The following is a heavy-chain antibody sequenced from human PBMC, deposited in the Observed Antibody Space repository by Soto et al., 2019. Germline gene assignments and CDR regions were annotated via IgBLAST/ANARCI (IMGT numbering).Heavy chain of an antibody. Sequence: QVQLQESGPGLVKPSQTLSLTCTVSGGSISSGGYYWSWIRQHPGKGLEWIGYIHYSGSTYYNPSLKSQFTISVDTSKNQFSLKLSSVTAADTAMYYCARATVTANWFDPWGQGTLVTVSS. CDR1: GGSISSGGYY. V-gene: IGHV4-31*01. CDR2: IHYSGST. CDR3: ARATVTANWFDP. D-gene: IGHD4-17*01. J-gene: IGHJ5*02.